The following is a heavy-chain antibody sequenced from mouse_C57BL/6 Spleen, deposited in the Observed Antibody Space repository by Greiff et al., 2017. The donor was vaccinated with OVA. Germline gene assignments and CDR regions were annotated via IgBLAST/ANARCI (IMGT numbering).Heavy chain of an antibody. CDR1: GYTFTSYW. V-gene: IGHV1-52*01. CDR3: AREGYGSWFAY. CDR2: IDPSDSET. Sequence: QVQLQQPGAELVRPGSSVKLSCKASGYTFTSYWMHWVKQSPIQGLEWIGNIDPSDSETHYNQKFTDKATLTVDKSSSTAYMQLSSLTSEDSAVYYCAREGYGSWFAYWGQGTLVTVSA. J-gene: IGHJ3*01. D-gene: IGHD2-2*01.